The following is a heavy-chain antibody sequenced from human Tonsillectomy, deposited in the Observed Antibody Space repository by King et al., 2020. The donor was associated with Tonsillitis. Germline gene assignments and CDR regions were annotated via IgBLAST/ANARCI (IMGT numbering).Heavy chain of an antibody. Sequence: VQLVESGGGVVQPGRSRRLSCAASGFTFRSYGMHWVRQAPGKGLEWVAIVSNDGNNKYYADSVKGRFTISRDNSKNTLYLQMNNLRVEDTAVYYCANGRLFFPPFEYWGQGTLVTVSS. D-gene: IGHD3-10*02. CDR3: ANGRLFFPPFEY. CDR1: GFTFRSYG. CDR2: VSNDGNNK. J-gene: IGHJ4*02. V-gene: IGHV3-30*18.